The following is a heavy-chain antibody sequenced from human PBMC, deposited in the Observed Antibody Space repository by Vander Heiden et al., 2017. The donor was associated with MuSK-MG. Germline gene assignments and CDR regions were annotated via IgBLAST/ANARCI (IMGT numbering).Heavy chain of an antibody. CDR3: ARVAYNWNYY. V-gene: IGHV3-48*01. CDR1: VCAFSSYG. Sequence: EMQLVESGCGLVQLGGSLRPSRAASVCAFSSYGMTGGRQAPGKGLEWVSYISSSSSTIYYAASVKGRFTISRENAKNSLYLQSNSLRAEDTAVYYCARVAYNWNYYWGQGTLVTVSS. J-gene: IGHJ4*02. D-gene: IGHD1-7*01. CDR2: ISSSSSTI.